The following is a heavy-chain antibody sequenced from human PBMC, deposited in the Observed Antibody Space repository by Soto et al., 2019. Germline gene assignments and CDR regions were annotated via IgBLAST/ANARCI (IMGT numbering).Heavy chain of an antibody. CDR1: GVSFSGYY. J-gene: IGHJ4*02. Sequence: SETQSLTTAVYGVSFSGYYWSWIRQPPGKGLEWIGEINHSGSTNYSLSFQGQVTISADKSISTAYLQWSSLKASDTAMYYCARQSSGYDLDYWAQGTLVTVSS. CDR2: INHSGST. D-gene: IGHD5-12*01. CDR3: ARQSSGYDLDY. V-gene: IGHV4-34*01.